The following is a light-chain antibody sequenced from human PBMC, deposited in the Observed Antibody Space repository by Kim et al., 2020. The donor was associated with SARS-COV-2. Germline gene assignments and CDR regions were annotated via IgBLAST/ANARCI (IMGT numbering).Light chain of an antibody. CDR1: QSVSSY. J-gene: IGKJ4*01. CDR3: QQRSNWPLT. CDR2: DAS. Sequence: LPPGERATLSCRASQSVSSYLAWYQQKPGQAPRLLIYDASNRATGIPARFSGSGSGTDFTLNISSLEPEDFAVYYCQQRSNWPLTFGGGTKVDIK. V-gene: IGKV3-11*01.